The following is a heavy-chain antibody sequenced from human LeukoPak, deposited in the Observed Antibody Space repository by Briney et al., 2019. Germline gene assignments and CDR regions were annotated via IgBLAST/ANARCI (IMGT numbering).Heavy chain of an antibody. J-gene: IGHJ4*02. CDR3: EKGEILGGLTGWPSK. V-gene: IGHV3-9*01. CDR1: GFTFDDHA. D-gene: IGHD3-9*01. Sequence: GGSLRLSCAASGFTFDDHAMRWVRQRPGKGLEWVSTITWNGGSIIYADSVQGRFSISRDNANNLVFLHMDSLRAEDTAIYYCEKGEILGGLTGWPSKWGQGTLVTVS. CDR2: ITWNGGSI.